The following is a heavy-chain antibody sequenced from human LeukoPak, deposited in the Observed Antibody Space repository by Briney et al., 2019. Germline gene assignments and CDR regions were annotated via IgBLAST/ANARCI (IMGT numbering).Heavy chain of an antibody. D-gene: IGHD3-10*01. Sequence: PSETLSLTCRVSGASINSGSNYWGWIRQPPGKTLEWIGSIYSSGSTYYNPSLKSRVIIMIDTPKNHFSLTLSSVTAADTAVYYCASGIEIGNSGSFDYWGQGTLVTVSS. CDR3: ASGIEIGNSGSFDY. CDR1: GASINSGSNY. CDR2: IYSSGST. J-gene: IGHJ4*02. V-gene: IGHV4-39*07.